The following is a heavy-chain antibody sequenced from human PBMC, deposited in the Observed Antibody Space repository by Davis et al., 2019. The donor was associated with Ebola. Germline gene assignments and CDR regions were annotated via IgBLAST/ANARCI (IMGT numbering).Heavy chain of an antibody. CDR3: ARGPLYYYYYGMDV. J-gene: IGHJ6*02. V-gene: IGHV4-34*01. Sequence: GSLRLSCAASGFTVSSNYMSWIRQPPGKGLEWIGEINHSGSTNYNPSLKSRVTISVDTSKNQFSLKLSSVTAADTAVYYCARGPLYYYYYGMDVWGQGTTVTVSS. CDR2: INHSGST. CDR1: GFTVSSNY.